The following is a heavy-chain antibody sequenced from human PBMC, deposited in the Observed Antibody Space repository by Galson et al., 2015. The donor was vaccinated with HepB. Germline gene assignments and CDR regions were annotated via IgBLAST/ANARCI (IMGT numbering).Heavy chain of an antibody. Sequence: SLRLSCAASGFTSSSYEMNWARQAPGKGLEWVSYISSSGSTIYYADSVKGRFTISRDTSKNSLYLQMNSLRAEDTAVYYCARGAEGDDYVWGSCLDYWGQGTLVTVSS. CDR2: ISSSGSTI. J-gene: IGHJ4*02. D-gene: IGHD3-16*01. CDR1: GFTSSSYE. CDR3: ARGAEGDDYVWGSCLDY. V-gene: IGHV3-48*03.